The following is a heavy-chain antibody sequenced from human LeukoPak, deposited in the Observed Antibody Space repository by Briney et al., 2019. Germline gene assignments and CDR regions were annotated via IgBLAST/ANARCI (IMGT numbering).Heavy chain of an antibody. Sequence: GGSLRLSCAASGFTFSTSGMHWVRQAPGKGLEWVAVIWYDRSNKHYAESVKGRFSISRDNSKSTLYLQMNSLSAEDTAVYYCARARGVSTGYRPIDYWGQGTLVTVSS. CDR3: ARARGVSTGYRPIDY. V-gene: IGHV3-33*01. CDR1: GFTFSTSG. CDR2: IWYDRSNK. D-gene: IGHD3-22*01. J-gene: IGHJ4*02.